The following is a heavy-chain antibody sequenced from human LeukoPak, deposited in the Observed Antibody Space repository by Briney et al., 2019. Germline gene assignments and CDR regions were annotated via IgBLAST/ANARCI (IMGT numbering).Heavy chain of an antibody. J-gene: IGHJ3*02. D-gene: IGHD3-10*01. V-gene: IGHV3-23*01. CDR2: ISGSGGST. Sequence: GGSLRLSCAASGFTFSSYGMTWVRQAPGKGLEWVSAISGSGGSTYYADSVKGRSTISRDNSKNTLYLQLNSLRAEDTAVYYCAKFGLAGSGRYHDAFDIWGQGTMVTVSS. CDR1: GFTFSSYG. CDR3: AKFGLAGSGRYHDAFDI.